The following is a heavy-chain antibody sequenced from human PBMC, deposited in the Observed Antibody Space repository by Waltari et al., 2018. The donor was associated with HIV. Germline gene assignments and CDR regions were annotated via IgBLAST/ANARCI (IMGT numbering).Heavy chain of an antibody. D-gene: IGHD3-16*02. CDR3: ARDKYYDYVWGSYRYSGSDY. Sequence: EVQLVESGGGVVRPGGSLSLSCAASGFTFDDYVMRWVRAAPGKGLAWVSGINWIVGNTGYADSVKGRFTISRDNAKNSLYLQMNSLRAEDTALYYCARDKYYDYVWGSYRYSGSDYWGQGTLVTVSS. CDR2: INWIVGNT. CDR1: GFTFDDYV. V-gene: IGHV3-20*04. J-gene: IGHJ4*02.